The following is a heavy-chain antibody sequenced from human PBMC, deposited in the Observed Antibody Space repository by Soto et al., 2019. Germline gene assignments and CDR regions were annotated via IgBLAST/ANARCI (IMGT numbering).Heavy chain of an antibody. CDR2: ISGSGGST. J-gene: IGHJ4*02. V-gene: IGHV3-23*01. CDR3: AKDRVSSGWLYYFDY. CDR1: GFTFSSYA. Sequence: GGSLRLSCAASGFTFSSYAMSWVRQAPGKGLEWVSAISGSGGSTYYADSVKGRFTISRDNSKNTLYLQMNSLRAEDTAVYYCAKDRVSSGWLYYFDYWGQGTLVTVSS. D-gene: IGHD6-19*01.